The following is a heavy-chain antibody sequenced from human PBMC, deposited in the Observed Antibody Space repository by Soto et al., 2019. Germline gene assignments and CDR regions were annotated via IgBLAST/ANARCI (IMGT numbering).Heavy chain of an antibody. V-gene: IGHV5-51*01. CDR1: GYSFTSYW. CDR2: IYPGDSDT. D-gene: IGHD6-6*01. Sequence: PGESLKISCKGSGYSFTSYWIGWVRQMPGKGLEWMGIIYPGDSDTRYSPSFKGQVTISADKSISTAYLKWNSLKASDTAMYYFARGRPFIAARPKNWFDPWGQGTLVTVSS. CDR3: ARGRPFIAARPKNWFDP. J-gene: IGHJ5*02.